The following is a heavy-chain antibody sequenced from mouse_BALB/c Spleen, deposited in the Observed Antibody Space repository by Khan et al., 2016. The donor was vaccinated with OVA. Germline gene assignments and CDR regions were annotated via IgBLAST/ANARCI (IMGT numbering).Heavy chain of an antibody. CDR3: ATDQYGNYLYAMDY. Sequence: QVQLQQSGAELVKPGAPVKLSCKASGYTFTSYWMNWVKQRPGRGLEWIGRIDPSDSETHSNQKFKDKATLTVAQSPSTASIQLSSLTYEDSAVNYYATDQYGNYLYAMDYWGQGTSVTVAS. D-gene: IGHD2-10*02. CDR1: GYTFTSYW. CDR2: IDPSDSET. J-gene: IGHJ4*01. V-gene: IGHV1S72*01.